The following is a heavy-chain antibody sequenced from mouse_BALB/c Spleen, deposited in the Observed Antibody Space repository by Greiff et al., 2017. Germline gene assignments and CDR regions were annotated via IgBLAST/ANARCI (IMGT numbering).Heavy chain of an antibody. D-gene: IGHD2-12*01. CDR1: GFTFSSYA. CDR2: ISSGGSYT. J-gene: IGHJ4*01. Sequence: EVKVVESGGGLVKPGGSLKLSCAASGFTFSSYAMSWVRQSPEKRLEWVAEISSGGSYTYYPDTVTGRFTISRDNAKNTLYLEMSSLRSEDTAMYYCARGYEGAMDYWGQGTSVTVSS. CDR3: ARGYEGAMDY. V-gene: IGHV5-9-4*01.